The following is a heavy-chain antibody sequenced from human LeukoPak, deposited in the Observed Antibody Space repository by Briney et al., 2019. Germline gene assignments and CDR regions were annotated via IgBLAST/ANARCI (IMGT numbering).Heavy chain of an antibody. Sequence: PSETLSLTCTVSGGSISSGGYYWSWIRQHPGKGLEWNGYIYYSGSTYYNPSLKSRVTISVDTSKNQFSLKLSSVTAADTAVYYCAATYYYDSSGPQSAFDTWGQGTMVTVSS. CDR2: IYYSGST. D-gene: IGHD3-22*01. CDR1: GGSISSGGYY. CDR3: AATYYYDSSGPQSAFDT. J-gene: IGHJ3*02. V-gene: IGHV4-31*03.